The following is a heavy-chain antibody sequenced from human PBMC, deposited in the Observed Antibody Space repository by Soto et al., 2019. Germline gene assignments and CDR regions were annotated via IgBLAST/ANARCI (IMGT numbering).Heavy chain of an antibody. J-gene: IGHJ4*02. CDR3: ANLPGGGGY. V-gene: IGHV4-61*01. CDR1: GGSVSSGSDY. CDR2: IFYTGTT. Sequence: TLSLTCTVSGGSVSSGSDYWSWIRQPPGKGLEWIGNIFYTGTTSYGPSLKSRVTISVDTSRNQFSLRLSSVTAADKAVYYCANLPGGGGYWGQGTLVTVSS. D-gene: IGHD3-10*01.